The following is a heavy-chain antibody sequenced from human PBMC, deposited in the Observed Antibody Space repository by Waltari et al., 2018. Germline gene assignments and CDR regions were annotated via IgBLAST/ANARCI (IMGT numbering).Heavy chain of an antibody. Sequence: DVQLVESGGGLVQPGESLRLSCADSGFTFGSCAMNWVRLAPGKGLEWVSSISGSGSNTYLADSVKGRFTISRDNSKNTLYLQMNSLTAEDSALYYCAKDRRGYDKDIEYWGQGALVIVSS. CDR2: ISGSGSNT. D-gene: IGHD5-12*01. CDR3: AKDRRGYDKDIEY. J-gene: IGHJ4*02. CDR1: GFTFGSCA. V-gene: IGHV3-23*04.